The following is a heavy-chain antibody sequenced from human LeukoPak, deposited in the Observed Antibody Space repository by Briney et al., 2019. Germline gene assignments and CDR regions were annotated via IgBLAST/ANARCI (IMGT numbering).Heavy chain of an antibody. D-gene: IGHD2-2*01. Sequence: GGSLRLSCAASGFTFSSYTMSWVRQAPGKGLEWVSGVSGSGGNIHYADSVKGRFTISRDNSKNALYLQMNSLRAEDTAVYYCAASLPNIVVVPATKGPFGYWGQGALVTVSS. CDR3: AASLPNIVVVPATKGPFGY. CDR2: VSGSGGNI. J-gene: IGHJ4*02. CDR1: GFTFSSYT. V-gene: IGHV3-23*01.